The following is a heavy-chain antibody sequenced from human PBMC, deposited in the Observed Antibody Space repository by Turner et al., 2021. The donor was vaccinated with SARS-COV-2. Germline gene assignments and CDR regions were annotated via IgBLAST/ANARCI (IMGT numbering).Heavy chain of an antibody. J-gene: IGHJ4*02. D-gene: IGHD6-19*01. Sequence: QVQLVQSGAEAKKPGTSVKVSCKASGYTFTGYYMHWVRQAPGQGFEWMGWINPNSGGTKYAQKFQGRVTMTRDTSISTVYMELSRLRSDDTAVYYCASSANSSGWHYWGQGTLVTVSS. V-gene: IGHV1-2*02. CDR3: ASSANSSGWHY. CDR2: INPNSGGT. CDR1: GYTFTGYY.